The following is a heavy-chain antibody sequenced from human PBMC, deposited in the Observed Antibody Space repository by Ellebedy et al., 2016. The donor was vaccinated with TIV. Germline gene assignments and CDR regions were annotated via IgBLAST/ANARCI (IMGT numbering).Heavy chain of an antibody. CDR3: ARGIVDLLPLKHFDS. Sequence: SETLSLXXAVYGGSFSGYYWTWIRQPPGKGLEWIGSIYYSGSTYYNPSLKSRVTISVDTSKNQFSLKLSSVTAADTAVYYCARGIVDLLPLKHFDSWGQGTLVTVSS. CDR1: GGSFSGYY. J-gene: IGHJ4*02. V-gene: IGHV4-34*01. D-gene: IGHD3-22*01. CDR2: IYYSGST.